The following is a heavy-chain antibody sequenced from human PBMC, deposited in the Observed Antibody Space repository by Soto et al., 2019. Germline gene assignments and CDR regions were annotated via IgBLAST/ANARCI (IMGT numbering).Heavy chain of an antibody. CDR1: GFTFSRFA. V-gene: IGHV3-30-3*01. D-gene: IGHD6-6*01. Sequence: GGSLRLSCAASGFTFSRFAMHWVRQAPGKGLEWVAVISYDGNNKYYAHSVRGRFTVSRDNSKNTLYLQMNSLRTEDTAVYYCARDTLSEYSNSWGRGTLVTVSS. CDR2: ISYDGNNK. CDR3: ARDTLSEYSNS. J-gene: IGHJ4*02.